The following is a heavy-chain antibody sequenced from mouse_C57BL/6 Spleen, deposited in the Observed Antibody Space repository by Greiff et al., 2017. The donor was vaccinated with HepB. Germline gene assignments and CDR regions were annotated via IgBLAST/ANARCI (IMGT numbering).Heavy chain of an antibody. D-gene: IGHD1-1*01. CDR2: ISDGGSYT. Sequence: EVNVVESGGGLVKPGGSLKLSCAASGFTFSSYAMSRVRQTPEKRLEWVATISDGGSYTYYPDNVKGRFTISRDNAKNNLYLQMSHLKSEDTAMYYCARADYGSSSWFAYWGQGTLVTVSA. CDR1: GFTFSSYA. V-gene: IGHV5-4*03. J-gene: IGHJ3*01. CDR3: ARADYGSSSWFAY.